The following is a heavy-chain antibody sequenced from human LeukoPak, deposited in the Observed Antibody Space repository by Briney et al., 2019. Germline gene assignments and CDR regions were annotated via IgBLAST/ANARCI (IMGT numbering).Heavy chain of an antibody. CDR3: AKGVVGSGRQYYYYYGMDV. V-gene: IGHV3-7*03. CDR1: GFTFSSYS. Sequence: GGSLRLSCAASGFTFSSYSMNWVRQAPGKGLEWVANIKYDGSEKYYVDSVRGRFTISRDNAKNSLYLQMNSLRAEDTALYYCAKGVVGSGRQYYYYYGMDVWGQGTTVTVSS. CDR2: IKYDGSEK. J-gene: IGHJ6*02.